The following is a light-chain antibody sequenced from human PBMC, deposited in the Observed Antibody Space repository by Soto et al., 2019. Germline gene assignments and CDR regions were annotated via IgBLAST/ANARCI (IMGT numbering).Light chain of an antibody. CDR3: TSYRSGSTPVV. J-gene: IGLJ2*01. CDR1: SSDVGGYNY. Sequence: QSALTQPASVSGSPGQSITISCTGTSSDVGGYNYVSWYQHHPGKAPKLMIYEVTNRPSGVSNRFSGSKSGNTASLTISGLQAEDEADYYCTSYRSGSTPVVFGGGTKVTVL. V-gene: IGLV2-14*01. CDR2: EVT.